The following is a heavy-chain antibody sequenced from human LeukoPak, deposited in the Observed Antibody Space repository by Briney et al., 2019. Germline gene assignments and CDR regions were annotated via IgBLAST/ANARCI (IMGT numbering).Heavy chain of an antibody. V-gene: IGHV4-4*07. CDR2: IYTSGST. CDR3: AREVGSSGYVDY. D-gene: IGHD5-12*01. J-gene: IGHJ4*02. Sequence: SETLSLTCTVSGGSISSYYWCWIRQPAGKGLEWIGRIYTSGSTNYNPSLKSRVTMSVDTSKNQFSLNLNSVTAADTAVYYCAREVGSSGYVDYWGQGTLVTVSS. CDR1: GGSISSYY.